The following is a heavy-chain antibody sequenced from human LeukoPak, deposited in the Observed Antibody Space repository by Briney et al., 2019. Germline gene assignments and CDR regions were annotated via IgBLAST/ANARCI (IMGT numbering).Heavy chain of an antibody. Sequence: GESLKISCKGSGYSFTNYWIGWVRQMPGKGLEWMGIVSPDGSDTRYSPSFQGQVTISADKSITTAYLQWSSLKASDTAMYYCARLTSSWSFDYWGQGTLVTVSS. V-gene: IGHV5-51*01. CDR1: GYSFTNYW. CDR2: VSPDGSDT. CDR3: ARLTSSWSFDY. J-gene: IGHJ4*02. D-gene: IGHD6-13*01.